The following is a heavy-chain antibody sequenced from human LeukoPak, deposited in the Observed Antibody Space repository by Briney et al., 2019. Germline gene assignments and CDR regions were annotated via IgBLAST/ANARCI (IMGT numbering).Heavy chain of an antibody. CDR3: ARAGGSWYPYYFDY. V-gene: IGHV3-7*04. Sequence: GGSLRLSCAASGFTFSTYWMTWVRQAPGKGLEWVANIKQDGSEKYYVDSVKGRFTISRDNAKNSLYLQMNSLRAEDTAVYYCARAGGSWYPYYFDYWGQGTLVTVSS. J-gene: IGHJ4*02. CDR1: GFTFSTYW. D-gene: IGHD6-13*01. CDR2: IKQDGSEK.